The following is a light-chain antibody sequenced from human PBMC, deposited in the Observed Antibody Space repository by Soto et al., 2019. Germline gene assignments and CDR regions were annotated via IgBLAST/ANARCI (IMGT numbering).Light chain of an antibody. V-gene: IGLV2-14*01. CDR3: SSYTSSSTPAV. Sequence: QSALTQPASVSGSPGQSITISCTGTSSDVGGYNYVSWYQQHPGKAPKLMIYEVSNRPSGVSNRFSGSKSGNTASLNISGLQAEDDADYYCSSYTSSSTPAVFGTGTKVTVL. CDR2: EVS. J-gene: IGLJ1*01. CDR1: SSDVGGYNY.